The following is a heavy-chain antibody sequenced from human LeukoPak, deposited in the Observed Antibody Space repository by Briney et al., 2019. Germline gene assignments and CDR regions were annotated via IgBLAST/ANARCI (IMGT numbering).Heavy chain of an antibody. J-gene: IGHJ4*02. Sequence: PSETLSLTCTVSGGSISSSSYYWGWIHQPPGKGLEWIGEINHSGSTNYNPSLKSRVTISVDTSKNQFSLKLSSVTAADTAVYYCARGPLPRLVYFDYWGQGTLVTVSS. D-gene: IGHD6-6*01. CDR2: INHSGST. CDR1: GGSISSSSYY. CDR3: ARGPLPRLVYFDY. V-gene: IGHV4-39*07.